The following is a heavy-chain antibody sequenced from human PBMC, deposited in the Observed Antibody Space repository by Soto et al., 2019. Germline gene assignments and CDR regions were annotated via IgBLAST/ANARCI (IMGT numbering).Heavy chain of an antibody. CDR2: ISSSSSYI. CDR3: ARWGIAAAPSPSY. CDR1: GFTFSSYS. J-gene: IGHJ4*02. V-gene: IGHV3-21*01. Sequence: EVQLVESGGGLVKPGGSLRLSCAASGFTFSSYSMNWVRQAPGKGLEWVSSISSSSSYIYYADSVRGRFTISRDNAKNSLYLQMNSLRAEDTAVYYCARWGIAAAPSPSYWGQGTLVTVSS. D-gene: IGHD6-13*01.